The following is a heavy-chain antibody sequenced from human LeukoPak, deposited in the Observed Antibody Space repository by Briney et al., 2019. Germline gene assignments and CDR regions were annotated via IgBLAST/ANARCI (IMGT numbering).Heavy chain of an antibody. J-gene: IGHJ4*02. CDR1: GFTFSDYD. CDR3: ARVAKERVGGVYYFDY. CDR2: IDTAGDT. D-gene: IGHD1-1*01. V-gene: IGHV3-13*01. Sequence: GGSPRLSCAASGFTFSDYDMHWVRQATGKGLEWVSAIDTAGDTYYTGSVKGRFTISRENAKNSLYLQMNSLRAGDTAVYYCARVAKERVGGVYYFDYWGQGTLVTVSS.